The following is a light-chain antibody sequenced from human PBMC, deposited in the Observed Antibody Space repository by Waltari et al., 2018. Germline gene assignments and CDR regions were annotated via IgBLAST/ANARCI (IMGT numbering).Light chain of an antibody. CDR1: SSDVGNYKR. J-gene: IGLJ2*01. V-gene: IGLV2-23*02. CDR2: AVS. CDR3: SSYAGSSKGV. Sequence: QSALTQPASVSGSPGQSITISCTGTSSDVGNYKRVSCYQQHPGKAPKLMIYAVSKRPEGVFDRFFGSKSGDIASLTISGLQPEDEAEYFCSSYAGSSKGVFGGGSKVTVL.